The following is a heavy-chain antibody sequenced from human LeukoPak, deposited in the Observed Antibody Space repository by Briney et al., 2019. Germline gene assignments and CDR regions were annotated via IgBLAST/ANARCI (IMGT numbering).Heavy chain of an antibody. Sequence: QPGRSLRLSCAASGFTFSSYAMHWVRQAPGKGLEWVAVISYDGSNKYYADSVKGRFTISRDNSKNTPYLQMNSLRAEDTAVYYCARDQTVTTERYDYYYYYGMDVWGQGTTVTVSS. D-gene: IGHD4-11*01. V-gene: IGHV3-30-3*01. CDR1: GFTFSSYA. CDR3: ARDQTVTTERYDYYYYYGMDV. CDR2: ISYDGSNK. J-gene: IGHJ6*02.